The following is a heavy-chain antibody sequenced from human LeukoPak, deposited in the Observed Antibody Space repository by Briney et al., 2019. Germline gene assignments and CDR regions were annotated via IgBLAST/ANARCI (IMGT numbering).Heavy chain of an antibody. Sequence: SETLSLTCTVSGGSISSGDYYWSWIRQPPGKGLEWIGYIYYSGSTNYNPSLKSRVTISVDTSKNQFSLKLSSVTAADTAVYYCARAYYDFWSGYYKVAFDIWGQGTMVTVSS. CDR1: GGSISSGDYY. D-gene: IGHD3-3*01. CDR3: ARAYYDFWSGYYKVAFDI. V-gene: IGHV4-30-4*08. J-gene: IGHJ3*02. CDR2: IYYSGST.